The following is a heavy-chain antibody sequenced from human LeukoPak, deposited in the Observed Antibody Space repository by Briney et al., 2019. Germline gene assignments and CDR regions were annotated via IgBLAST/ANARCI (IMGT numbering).Heavy chain of an antibody. Sequence: ASVKVSCKASGYTFTSYAMHWVRQAPGQRLEWMGWINAGNGNTKYSQKFQGRVTITRDTSASTAYMELSSLRSEDTAVYYCARGTKVDTAMVGDYYYYGMDVWGQGTTVTVSS. J-gene: IGHJ6*02. CDR3: ARGTKVDTAMVGDYYYYGMDV. V-gene: IGHV1-3*01. D-gene: IGHD5-18*01. CDR1: GYTFTSYA. CDR2: INAGNGNT.